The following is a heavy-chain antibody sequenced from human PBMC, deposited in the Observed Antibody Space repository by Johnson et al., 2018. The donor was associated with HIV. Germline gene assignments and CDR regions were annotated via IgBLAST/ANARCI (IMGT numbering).Heavy chain of an antibody. Sequence: VQLVESGGGLVKPGGSLRLSCAASGFTFSSYWMSWVRQAPGKGLEWVGRIKSKTDGGTTDYAAPVKGRFTISRDDSKNTLYLQRNSLRAEDTAVYYCAKKRSVLAARLGDGFDIWDQGTMVTVSS. CDR1: GFTFSSYW. J-gene: IGHJ3*02. CDR2: IKSKTDGGTT. CDR3: AKKRSVLAARLGDGFDI. V-gene: IGHV3-15*01. D-gene: IGHD6-6*01.